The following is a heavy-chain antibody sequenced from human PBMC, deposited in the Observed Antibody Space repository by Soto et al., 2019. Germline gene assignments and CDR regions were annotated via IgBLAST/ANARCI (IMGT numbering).Heavy chain of an antibody. J-gene: IGHJ6*02. CDR2: ISYVGDNK. CDR1: KFTFSSYG. CDR3: AKGGLHYDSSGYYYYDYGMDV. Sequence: QVQLVESGGGVVQPGRSLRLSCAASKFTFSSYGMHWVRQAPGKGLEWVAVISYVGDNKYYADSVRGRFTISRDNSKNTLYLQMNSLRVEDTAVYYCAKGGLHYDSSGYYYYDYGMDVWGQGTTVTVSS. V-gene: IGHV3-30*18. D-gene: IGHD3-22*01.